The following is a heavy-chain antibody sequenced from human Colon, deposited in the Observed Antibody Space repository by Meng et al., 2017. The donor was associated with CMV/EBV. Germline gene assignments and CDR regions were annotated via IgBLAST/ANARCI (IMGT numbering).Heavy chain of an antibody. D-gene: IGHD3-22*01. Sequence: VRLQQGRAGLFKPAVPLPFACAVEGGSFSGNYWSWIRQPPGKGLEWIGEINHSGSTNYNPSLKSRVTISVDTSKNQFSLKLSSVTAADTAVYYCASPYYYDSSGYNNWGQGTLVTVSS. V-gene: IGHV4-34*01. CDR1: GGSFSGNY. J-gene: IGHJ4*02. CDR2: INHSGST. CDR3: ASPYYYDSSGYNN.